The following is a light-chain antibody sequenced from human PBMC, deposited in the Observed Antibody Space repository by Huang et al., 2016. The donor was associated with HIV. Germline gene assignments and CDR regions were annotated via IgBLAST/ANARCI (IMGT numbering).Light chain of an antibody. CDR1: QDISNY. J-gene: IGKJ4*01. CDR2: DAS. Sequence: DIQMTQSPSSLSASVGDRVTITCQASQDISNYVNWYQQKPGKAPKLLIYDASNLETGVPSRFSGSGSGTDFTFTINSLQPEDVARYYCQQYENGLTFGGGTKVEI. CDR3: QQYENGLT. V-gene: IGKV1-33*01.